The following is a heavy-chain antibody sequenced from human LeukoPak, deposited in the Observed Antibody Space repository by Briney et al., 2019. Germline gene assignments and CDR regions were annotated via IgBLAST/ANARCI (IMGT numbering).Heavy chain of an antibody. Sequence: SXIXXPXGXGLEWIGYIYYSGSTNYNPSLKSRVTISVDTSKNQFSLKLSSVTAADTAVYYCARRSGSYHHGVYYYYGMDVWGQGTTVTVSS. J-gene: IGHJ6*02. CDR2: IYYSGST. D-gene: IGHD1-26*01. CDR3: ARRSGSYHHGVYYYYGMDV. V-gene: IGHV4-59*08.